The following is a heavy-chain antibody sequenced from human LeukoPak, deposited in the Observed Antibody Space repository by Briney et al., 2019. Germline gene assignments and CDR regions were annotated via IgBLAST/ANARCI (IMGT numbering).Heavy chain of an antibody. V-gene: IGHV3-23*01. Sequence: GGSLRLSCAAAGFTFSSYAMSWVRQAPGKGLEWVSAISGSGGSTYYADSVKGRFTISRDNSKNTLYLQMNSLRAEDTAVYYCAKDRVSGDYGRDYWGQGTLVTVSS. CDR3: AKDRVSGDYGRDY. CDR2: ISGSGGST. D-gene: IGHD4-17*01. J-gene: IGHJ4*02. CDR1: GFTFSSYA.